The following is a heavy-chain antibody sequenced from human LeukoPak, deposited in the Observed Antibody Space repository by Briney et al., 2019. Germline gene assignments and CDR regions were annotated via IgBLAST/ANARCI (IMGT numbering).Heavy chain of an antibody. CDR3: ASGSGGYSYDMSPYYYDSGGYYPFDY. J-gene: IGHJ4*02. CDR1: GFTFSSYA. Sequence: PGGSLRLSCAASGFTFSSYAMSWVRQAPGKGLERVSAISGSGGSTYYADSVKGRFTISRDNSKNTLYLQMNSLRAEDTAVYYCASGSGGYSYDMSPYYYDSGGYYPFDYWGQGTLVTVSS. V-gene: IGHV3-23*01. CDR2: ISGSGGST. D-gene: IGHD3-22*01.